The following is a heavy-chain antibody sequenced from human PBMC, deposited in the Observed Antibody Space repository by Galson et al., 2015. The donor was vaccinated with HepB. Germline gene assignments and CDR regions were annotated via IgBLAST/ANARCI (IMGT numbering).Heavy chain of an antibody. CDR2: IKQDGSEK. CDR1: GFTFSSYW. V-gene: IGHV3-7*03. D-gene: IGHD4-23*01. Sequence: SLRLSCAASGFTFSSYWMSWVRQAPGKGLEWVANIKQDGSEKYYVDSVKGRFTISRDNAKNSLYLQMNSLRAEDTAVYYCARDYIQGTGITPPTVIIKHPPIFDPWGQATLVTVSS. CDR3: ARDYIQGTGITPPTVIIKHPPIFDP. J-gene: IGHJ5*02.